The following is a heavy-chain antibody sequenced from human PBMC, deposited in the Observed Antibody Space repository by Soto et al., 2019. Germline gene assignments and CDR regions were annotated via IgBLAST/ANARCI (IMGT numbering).Heavy chain of an antibody. V-gene: IGHV3-21*01. CDR1: GFTFSDFS. CDR3: ALWVLEWLPNSFDY. J-gene: IGHJ4*02. CDR2: ITSSSDYI. Sequence: EVQLVESGGGLVKPGGSLTLSCAASGFTFSDFSMNWVRQAPGKGLEWVASITSSSDYIYYADSVKGRFTISRDNAKSSVYLQINSLGVEDTALYFCALWVLEWLPNSFDYWGQGTRVTVSS. D-gene: IGHD3-3*01.